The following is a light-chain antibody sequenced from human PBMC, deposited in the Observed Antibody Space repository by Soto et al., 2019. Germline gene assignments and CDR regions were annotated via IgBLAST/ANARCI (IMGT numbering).Light chain of an antibody. CDR3: QEHGSSLIT. CDR1: QSLTNIF. J-gene: IGKJ5*01. CDR2: DTS. V-gene: IGKV3-20*01. Sequence: EILLAQYRVTHCLSPREIASLSCTASQSLTNIFIAWYQQKPGQAPRLLIYDTSSRANGIPDRFSGSGSGPDFTFTISRLEPADFAVQYWQEHGSSLITFGQGTRLEI.